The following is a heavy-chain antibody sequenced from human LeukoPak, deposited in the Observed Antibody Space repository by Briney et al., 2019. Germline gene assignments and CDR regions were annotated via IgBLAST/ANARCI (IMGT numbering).Heavy chain of an antibody. CDR3: AAHSLRYFDWLLEGDY. Sequence: PSQTLSLTCAVSGGSISSGGYSWGWLRQPPGTGVEWIGYIYHSGSTYYNPSLKSRVTISVDRSKNQFSLKLSSVTAADTAVYYCAAHSLRYFDWLLEGDYWGQGTLVTVSS. CDR2: IYHSGST. J-gene: IGHJ4*02. V-gene: IGHV4-30-2*01. D-gene: IGHD3-9*01. CDR1: GGSISSGGYS.